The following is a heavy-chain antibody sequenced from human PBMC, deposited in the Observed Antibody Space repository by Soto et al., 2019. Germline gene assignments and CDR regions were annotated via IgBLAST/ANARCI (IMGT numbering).Heavy chain of an antibody. V-gene: IGHV4-31*03. J-gene: IGHJ4*02. CDR2: IYHDGGT. CDR3: AGERGDTAAGRFLVF. CDR1: GGSINVGGYY. D-gene: IGHD6-13*01. Sequence: QVQLQESGPGLVKPSQTLSLTCTVSGGSINVGGYYWSWIRQLPGRGLEWIGFIYHDGGTYYNPSVKMRVTMSPDASKNPSSVRLNSATAADTAVYYCAGERGDTAAGRFLVFWGQGALVTVSS.